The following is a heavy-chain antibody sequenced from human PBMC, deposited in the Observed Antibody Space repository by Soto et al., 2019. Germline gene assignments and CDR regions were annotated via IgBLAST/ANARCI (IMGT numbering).Heavy chain of an antibody. CDR1: GFTFNSYW. CDR3: TTLSWDASDWH. Sequence: GSLRLSCVTSGFTFNSYWMSWVRQTPGQGLECVARIDHDGSDKNYVDSVKGRFTISRDNAKNSLFLQMNSLRADDTAVYYCTTLSWDASDWHWGLGALVTVSS. V-gene: IGHV3-7*03. CDR2: IDHDGSDK. D-gene: IGHD6-19*01. J-gene: IGHJ4*02.